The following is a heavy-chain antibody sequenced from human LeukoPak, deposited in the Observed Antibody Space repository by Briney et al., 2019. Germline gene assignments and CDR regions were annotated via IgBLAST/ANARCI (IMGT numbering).Heavy chain of an antibody. V-gene: IGHV3-23*01. CDR1: GFTFSSYS. Sequence: PGGSLRLSCAASGFTFSSYSMNWVRQAPGEGLEWVSGISGGGETTYYADSVKGRFTISRDNSKSTLYLQMNSLRAEDTAVYYCAKQLTAGGYYFDYWGQGTLVTVSS. D-gene: IGHD6-13*01. CDR3: AKQLTAGGYYFDY. CDR2: ISGGGETT. J-gene: IGHJ4*02.